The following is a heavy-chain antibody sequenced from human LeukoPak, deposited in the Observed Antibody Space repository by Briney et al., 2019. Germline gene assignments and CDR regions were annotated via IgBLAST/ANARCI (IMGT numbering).Heavy chain of an antibody. V-gene: IGHV4-30-4*01. CDR1: GGSISSGDYY. CDR2: IYYSGST. J-gene: IGHJ3*02. CDR3: ARMKIETYYYDSSGPGDAFDI. D-gene: IGHD3-22*01. Sequence: SETLSLTCTVSGGSISSGDYYWSWIRQPPGKGLEWIGYIYYSGSTYYNPSLKSRVTISVDTSKNQFSLKLSSVTAADTAVYYCARMKIETYYYDSSGPGDAFDIWGQGTMVTVSS.